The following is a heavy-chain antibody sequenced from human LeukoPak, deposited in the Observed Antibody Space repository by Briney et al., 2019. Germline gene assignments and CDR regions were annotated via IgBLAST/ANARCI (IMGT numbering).Heavy chain of an antibody. Sequence: VRSLRLSCAASGFTFNKYGMHWVRQAPGKGLEWVAVIWHDGRNKYYADSVRGRFTISRDNSKNTVFLQMNSLRAEDTAVYYCAKGNWNDEYIFDYWGQGTLVTVSS. D-gene: IGHD1-1*01. J-gene: IGHJ4*02. V-gene: IGHV3-33*06. CDR3: AKGNWNDEYIFDY. CDR1: GFTFNKYG. CDR2: IWHDGRNK.